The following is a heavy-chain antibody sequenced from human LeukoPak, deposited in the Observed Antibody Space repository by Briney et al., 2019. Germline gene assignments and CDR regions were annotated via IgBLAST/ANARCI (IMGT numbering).Heavy chain of an antibody. J-gene: IGHJ4*02. CDR1: GFIFNGYS. CDR2: ISTSSSYI. V-gene: IGHV3-21*01. CDR3: ARNRGDPSYFDY. D-gene: IGHD4-17*01. Sequence: GGSLRLSCTASGFIFNGYSMNWVRQAPGKGLEWVSSISTSSSYIYHADSVKGRFTISRNNPKNSLYLQMNSLRAEDTAVYYCARNRGDPSYFDYWGQGTLVTVSS.